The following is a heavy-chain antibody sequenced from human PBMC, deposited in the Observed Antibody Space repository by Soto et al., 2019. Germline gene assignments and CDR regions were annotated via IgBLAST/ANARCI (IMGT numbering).Heavy chain of an antibody. V-gene: IGHV1-69*13. CDR1: VYGFTSYG. Sequence: PVNVSCKASVYGFTSYGSSWGLQATGQGLEWMGGIIPIFGTANYAQKFQGRVAITADESTSTAYMELSSLRSEDTAVYYCARDSSSSLLYYYGMDVWGQGTTVTVSS. D-gene: IGHD6-13*01. CDR2: IIPIFGTA. CDR3: ARDSSSSLLYYYGMDV. J-gene: IGHJ6*02.